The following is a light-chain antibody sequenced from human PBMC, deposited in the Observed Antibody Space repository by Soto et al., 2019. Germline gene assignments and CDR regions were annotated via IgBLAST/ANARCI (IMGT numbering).Light chain of an antibody. CDR3: SSYTNTTLYV. J-gene: IGLJ1*01. CDR2: DVT. CDR1: SSDVGGYNY. V-gene: IGLV2-14*03. Sequence: QSALTQPASVSGSPGQSITISCTGTSSDVGGYNYVSWFQQHPGKAPKLMIYDVTTRPSGVSNRFSGSKSGNTGSLTISVLQAEDEADYCCSSYTNTTLYVFGSGTKLTVL.